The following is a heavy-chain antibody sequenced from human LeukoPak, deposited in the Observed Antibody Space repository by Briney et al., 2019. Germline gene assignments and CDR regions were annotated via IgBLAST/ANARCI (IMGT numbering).Heavy chain of an antibody. J-gene: IGHJ4*02. V-gene: IGHV1-46*01. CDR2: INPSGAST. CDR3: ARETTFDY. Sequence: ASVTVSFKASGYTFTKFYMHWVGQAPGQGLEGMGIINPSGASTRYAQNFQGRLTMTRDTSTSTVYMELSSLRSEDTAVYYFARETTFDYWGQGTLVTVSS. D-gene: IGHD4-11*01. CDR1: GYTFTKFY.